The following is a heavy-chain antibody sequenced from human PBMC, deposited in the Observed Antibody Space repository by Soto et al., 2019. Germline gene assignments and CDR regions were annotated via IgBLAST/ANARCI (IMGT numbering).Heavy chain of an antibody. J-gene: IGHJ4*02. V-gene: IGHV3-74*01. D-gene: IGHD3-3*01. CDR1: GFTFSSHW. CDR3: ARDSFPYYDFWSGFYTYFDY. CDR2: INSDGSST. Sequence: GGSLRLSCAFSGFTFSSHWMHWVRQAAGKGLVWVSRINSDGSSTNYADSVKGRFTISRDNAKNTLYLQMNSLRADDTAVYYCARDSFPYYDFWSGFYTYFDYWGQGALVTVSS.